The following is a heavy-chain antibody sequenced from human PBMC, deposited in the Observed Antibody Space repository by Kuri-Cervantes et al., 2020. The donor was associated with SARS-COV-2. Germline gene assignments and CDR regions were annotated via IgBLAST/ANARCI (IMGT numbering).Heavy chain of an antibody. Sequence: GGSLRLSCAASGFTFSDHYMDWVRQAPGKGLEWVGRTRNKANSYTTEYAASVKGRFTISRDDSKNSLYLQMNSLKAEDTAVYYCARGNYYDSSGYFYYYGVDVWGQGTTVTVSS. CDR1: GFTFSDHY. V-gene: IGHV3-72*01. CDR3: ARGNYYDSSGYFYYYGVDV. CDR2: TRNKANSYTT. D-gene: IGHD3-22*01. J-gene: IGHJ6*02.